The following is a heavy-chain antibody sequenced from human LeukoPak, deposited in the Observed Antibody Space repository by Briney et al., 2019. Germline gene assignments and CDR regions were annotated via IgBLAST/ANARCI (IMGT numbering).Heavy chain of an antibody. CDR3: VRNDGDDAFDI. D-gene: IGHD4-17*01. CDR2: ISSLSTTI. J-gene: IGHJ3*02. CDR1: GFTFSAYS. Sequence: PGGSLRLSCAASGFTFSAYSMNWFRQAPGRGLEWVSYISSLSTTIYYKDSVKGRFTVSRDNAKNSLYLHMTSLRAEDTAVYYCVRNDGDDAFDIWGQGTMVTVSS. V-gene: IGHV3-48*01.